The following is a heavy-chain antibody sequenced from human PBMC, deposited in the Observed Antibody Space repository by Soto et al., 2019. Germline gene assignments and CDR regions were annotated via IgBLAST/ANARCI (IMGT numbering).Heavy chain of an antibody. CDR3: AREIDSGSYYWGGIDY. V-gene: IGHV4-61*01. D-gene: IGHD1-26*01. Sequence: PSETLSLTCTVADGSVRSGSYYWSWIRKPPGKGLEWIGYIYYSGSTNYNPSLKSRVTISVDTSKNQFSLKLSSVTAADTAVYYCAREIDSGSYYWGGIDYWGQGTLVTVSS. CDR2: IYYSGST. J-gene: IGHJ4*02. CDR1: DGSVRSGSYY.